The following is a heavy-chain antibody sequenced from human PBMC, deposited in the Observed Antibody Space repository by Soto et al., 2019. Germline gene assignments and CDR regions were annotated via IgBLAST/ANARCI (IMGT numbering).Heavy chain of an antibody. CDR1: GYTFTNYG. D-gene: IGHD6-19*01. J-gene: IGHJ1*01. CDR3: ARGGSSWSAEYYQH. CDR2: ISGYNGET. V-gene: IGHV1-18*01. Sequence: QVQLVQSGAEVKKPGASVKVSCKASGYTFTNYGINWVRQAPGQGPEWMGWISGYNGETKYAQSLHGRVTMTTDTSTRTAYMELRSLRSDDTAVYYCARGGSSWSAEYYQHWGQGTLVIVSS.